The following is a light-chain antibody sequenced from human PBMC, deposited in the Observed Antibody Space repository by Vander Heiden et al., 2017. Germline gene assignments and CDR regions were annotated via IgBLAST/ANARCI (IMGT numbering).Light chain of an antibody. V-gene: IGKV3-20*01. Sequence: EIVLTQSPGTLSLSPGERATLSCRASQSVSRNWLAWYQQKPGQAPRLFIFDASSRATDIPDRFSGSGSGTDFALTISRLEPEDFAVYYCQQYGNSPSTFGQGTKVEIK. J-gene: IGKJ1*01. CDR2: DAS. CDR3: QQYGNSPST. CDR1: QSVSRNW.